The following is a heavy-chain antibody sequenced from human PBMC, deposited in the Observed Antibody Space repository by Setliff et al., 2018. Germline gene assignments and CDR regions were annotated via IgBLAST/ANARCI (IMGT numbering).Heavy chain of an antibody. CDR2: IRPYNSNT. CDR1: GYTFATYG. D-gene: IGHD4-17*01. Sequence: ASVKVSCKASGYTFATYGISWVRQAPGQGLEWMGWIRPYNSNTNYAQNFQGRVTMTTDTSTSTAYMELRSLRSDDTAMYYCARDLSTTVMTRSWYYFDYWGQGTLVTVSS. J-gene: IGHJ4*02. V-gene: IGHV1-18*01. CDR3: ARDLSTTVMTRSWYYFDY.